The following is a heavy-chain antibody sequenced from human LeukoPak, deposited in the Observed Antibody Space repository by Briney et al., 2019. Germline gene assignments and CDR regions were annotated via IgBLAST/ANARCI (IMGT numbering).Heavy chain of an antibody. CDR2: ISSSGSAI. Sequence: KTGGSLRLSCAASGFTFSDYYMSWIRQAPGKGLEWVSYISSSGSAIYYADSVKGRFTISRDNAKNSMYLQMNSLRAEDTAVYYCARDDKGIAVAGFDYWGQGTLVTVSS. V-gene: IGHV3-11*04. D-gene: IGHD6-19*01. J-gene: IGHJ4*02. CDR3: ARDDKGIAVAGFDY. CDR1: GFTFSDYY.